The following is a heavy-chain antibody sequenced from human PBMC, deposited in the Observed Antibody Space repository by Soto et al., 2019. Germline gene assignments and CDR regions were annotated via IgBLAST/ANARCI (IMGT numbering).Heavy chain of an antibody. V-gene: IGHV4-31*03. J-gene: IGHJ3*02. D-gene: IGHD3-3*01. CDR2: IYYSGST. CDR3: ARGFTKRGGGTDAFDI. CDR1: GGSISSGGYY. Sequence: QVQLQESGPGLVKPSQTLSLTCTVSGGSISSGGYYWSWIRQHPGKALEWIGYIYYSGSTYYNPSLKSRVTISVDTSKNQFSLKLSSVTAADTAVYYCARGFTKRGGGTDAFDICGQGTMVTVSS.